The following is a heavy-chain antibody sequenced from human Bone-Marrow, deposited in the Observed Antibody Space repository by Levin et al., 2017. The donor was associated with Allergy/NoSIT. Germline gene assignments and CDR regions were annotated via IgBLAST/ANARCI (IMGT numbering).Heavy chain of an antibody. CDR3: ARLVATGTDY. Sequence: SQTLSLTCTVSGDSVSSTSYFWTWIRQPPGKGLEWIGEINHSGSTNYNPSLKSRLTMSIDTSRKQISLKLSSVTAADTAVYYCARLVATGTDYWGQGTLVTVSS. D-gene: IGHD6-13*01. J-gene: IGHJ4*02. CDR1: GDSVSSTSYF. V-gene: IGHV4-61*01. CDR2: INHSGST.